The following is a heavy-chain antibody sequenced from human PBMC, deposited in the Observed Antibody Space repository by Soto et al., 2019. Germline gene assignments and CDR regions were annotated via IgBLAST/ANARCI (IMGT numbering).Heavy chain of an antibody. V-gene: IGHV1-18*01. D-gene: IGHD5-18*01. Sequence: ASVKVSCKASGYTFTSYGISWVRQAPGQGLEWMGWISAYNGNTNYAQKLQGRVTMTTDTSTSSAYMELRSLRSDDTAVYYCASLRGYSYGDDAFDIWGQGTMVTVSS. CDR2: ISAYNGNT. CDR3: ASLRGYSYGDDAFDI. J-gene: IGHJ3*02. CDR1: GYTFTSYG.